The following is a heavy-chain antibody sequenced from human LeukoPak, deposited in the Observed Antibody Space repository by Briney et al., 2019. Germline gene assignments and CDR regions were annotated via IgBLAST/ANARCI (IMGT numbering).Heavy chain of an antibody. CDR1: GFSFSNYA. J-gene: IGHJ4*02. CDR2: ITSSGDST. V-gene: IGHV3-23*01. D-gene: IGHD2-8*02. Sequence: GGSLRLSCAASGFSFSNYALSWVRQSPRQGLEWVSAITSSGDSTYYADSVKGRFTISRDNSKNTLYLQMSNLRADDTAVYYCAVLGPPIDFWGQGTLVTVSS. CDR3: AVLGPPIDF.